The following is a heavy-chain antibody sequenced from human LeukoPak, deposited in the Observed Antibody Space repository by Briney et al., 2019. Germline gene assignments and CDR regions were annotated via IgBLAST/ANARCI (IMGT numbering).Heavy chain of an antibody. J-gene: IGHJ4*02. CDR1: GGSISSYY. CDR2: IYYSGST. V-gene: IGHV4-59*01. Sequence: SETLSLTCTVSGGSISSYYWSWIRQPPGKGLEWIGYIYYSGSTNYNPSLKSRVTISVDTSKNQFSLKLSSVTAADTAVYYCARGRWGHQIDYWGQGTLVTVSS. CDR3: ARGRWGHQIDY. D-gene: IGHD3-16*01.